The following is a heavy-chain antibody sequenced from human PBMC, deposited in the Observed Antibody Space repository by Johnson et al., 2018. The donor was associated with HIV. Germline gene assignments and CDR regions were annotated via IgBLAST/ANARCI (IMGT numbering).Heavy chain of an antibody. V-gene: IGHV3-30*04. CDR2: ISYDGSNK. D-gene: IGHD3-22*01. Sequence: MQLVESGGGVVQPGRSVRLSCASSGFNFSDYSVHWVRQAPGKGLQWVAVISYDGSNKYYADSVKGRFTISRDNSKNTLYLQMNSLRAEDTAVYYCARGGYYYDSYDAFDIWGQGTMVTVSS. J-gene: IGHJ3*02. CDR1: GFNFSDYS. CDR3: ARGGYYYDSYDAFDI.